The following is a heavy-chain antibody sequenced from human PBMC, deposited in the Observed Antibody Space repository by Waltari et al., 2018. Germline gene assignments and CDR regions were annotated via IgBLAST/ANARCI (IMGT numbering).Heavy chain of an antibody. D-gene: IGHD6-19*01. CDR3: ATSWGIAVAGHWYFDL. CDR1: GYTLTELS. Sequence: QVQLVQSGAEVKKPGASVKVSCKVSGYTLTELSIHWVRQAHGKGLEWMGGFDPEDGETIYAQKFQGRVTMTEDTSTDTAYMELSSLRSEDTAVYYCATSWGIAVAGHWYFDLWGRGTLVTVSS. CDR2: FDPEDGET. J-gene: IGHJ2*01. V-gene: IGHV1-24*01.